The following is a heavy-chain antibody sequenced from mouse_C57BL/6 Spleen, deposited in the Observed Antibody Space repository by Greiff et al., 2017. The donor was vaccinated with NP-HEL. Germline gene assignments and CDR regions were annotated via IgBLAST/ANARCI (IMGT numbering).Heavy chain of an antibody. J-gene: IGHJ4*01. D-gene: IGHD2-4*01. CDR2: IYPGSGST. Sequence: QVQLQQPGAELVKPGASVKMSCKASGYTFTSYWTTWVKQRPGQGLEWIGDIYPGSGSTNYNEKFKSKATLTVDTSSSTAYMQLSSLTSEDSAVYYCARRGIYYDYDGAMDYWGQGTSVTVSS. CDR3: ARRGIYYDYDGAMDY. CDR1: GYTFTSYW. V-gene: IGHV1-55*01.